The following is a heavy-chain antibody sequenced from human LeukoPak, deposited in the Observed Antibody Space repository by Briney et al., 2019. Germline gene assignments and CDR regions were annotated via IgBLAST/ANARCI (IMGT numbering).Heavy chain of an antibody. CDR3: ASRAAAHWYFDL. J-gene: IGHJ2*01. D-gene: IGHD6-13*01. CDR2: ISSSGSTI. V-gene: IGHV3-48*03. Sequence: PGGSLRLSCAASGFTFSSYEMNWVRQAPGKGLEWVSYISSSGSTIYYADSVKGRFTISRDNAKNSLYLQMNSLRAEDTAVYYCASRAAAHWYFDLWGRGTLVTVPS. CDR1: GFTFSSYE.